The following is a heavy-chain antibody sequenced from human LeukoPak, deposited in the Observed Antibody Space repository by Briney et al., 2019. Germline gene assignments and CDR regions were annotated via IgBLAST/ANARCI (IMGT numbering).Heavy chain of an antibody. Sequence: SETLSLTCTVSGGSISSYYWSWIRQPPGKGLEWIGYIYYSGSTNYNPSLKSRVTISVDTSKNQSSLKLSSVTAADTAVYYCAREYCSSTSCYTGEWFDPWGQGTLVTVSS. V-gene: IGHV4-59*01. D-gene: IGHD2-2*02. CDR2: IYYSGST. CDR3: AREYCSSTSCYTGEWFDP. J-gene: IGHJ5*02. CDR1: GGSISSYY.